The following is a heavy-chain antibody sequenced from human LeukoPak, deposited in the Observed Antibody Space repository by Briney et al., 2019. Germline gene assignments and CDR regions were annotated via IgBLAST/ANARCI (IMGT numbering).Heavy chain of an antibody. CDR3: ARWGGVQFDP. J-gene: IGHJ5*02. CDR2: INTNTGET. V-gene: IGHV1-2*02. Sequence: GASVKVSCKASGYTFTGYYMHWVRQAPGQGLEWMGWINTNTGETNYAQKFQGSVTMTRDTSISTVYMELTSLTSDDTAVYYCARWGGVQFDPWGQGTLVTVSS. CDR1: GYTFTGYY. D-gene: IGHD2-8*01.